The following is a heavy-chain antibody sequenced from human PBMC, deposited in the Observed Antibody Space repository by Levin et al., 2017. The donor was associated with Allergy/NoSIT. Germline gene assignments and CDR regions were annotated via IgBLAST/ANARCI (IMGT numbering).Heavy chain of an antibody. CDR2: IYYSGST. Sequence: SSETLSLTCTVSGGSISSSSYYWGWIRQPPGKGLEWIGSIYYSGSTYYNPSLKSRVTISVDTSKNQFSLKLSSVTAADTAVYYCARRAGLGPNYYYGMDVWGQGTTVTVSS. J-gene: IGHJ6*02. CDR3: ARRAGLGPNYYYGMDV. D-gene: IGHD3-10*01. V-gene: IGHV4-39*01. CDR1: GGSISSSSYY.